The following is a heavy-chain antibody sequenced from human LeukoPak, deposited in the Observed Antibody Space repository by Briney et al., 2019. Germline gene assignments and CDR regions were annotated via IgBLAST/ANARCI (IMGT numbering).Heavy chain of an antibody. D-gene: IGHD3-9*01. CDR2: IYYSRST. Sequence: SETLSLTCTVSGGSISSSSYYWGWIRQPPGKGLEWIGSIYYSRSTYYNPSLKSRVTTSVDTSKNQFSLKLSSVTAADTAVYYCARVAPNNYDILTGYHYGDAFDIWGQGTMVTVSS. CDR3: ARVAPNNYDILTGYHYGDAFDI. V-gene: IGHV4-39*07. J-gene: IGHJ3*02. CDR1: GGSISSSSYY.